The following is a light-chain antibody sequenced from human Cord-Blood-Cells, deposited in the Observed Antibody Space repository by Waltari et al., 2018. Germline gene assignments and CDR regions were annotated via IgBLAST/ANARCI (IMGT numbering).Light chain of an antibody. J-gene: IGLJ3*02. CDR2: LNSDGSH. V-gene: IGLV4-69*01. CDR1: SGHSSYA. Sequence: QLVLTQSHSASASLGASVKLTCTLSSGHSSYAIACHQQQPEKGTRYLMKLNSDGSHSKGDGIPDRFSGSSSGAERYLTISGLQSEDESDYYCQTGGTGGVFGGGTKLTVL. CDR3: QTGGTGGV.